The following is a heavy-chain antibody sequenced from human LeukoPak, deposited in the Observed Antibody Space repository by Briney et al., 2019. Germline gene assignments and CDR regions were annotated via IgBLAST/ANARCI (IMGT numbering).Heavy chain of an antibody. Sequence: SETLSLTCTVSGGSISSSSYYWGWIRQPPGKGLEWIGSIYYSGSTYYNPSLKSRVTISVDTSKNQFSLKLSSVTAADTAEYYCASRTAAGGWFDPWGQGTLVTVSS. CDR2: IYYSGST. V-gene: IGHV4-39*01. CDR3: ASRTAAGGWFDP. CDR1: GGSISSSSYY. D-gene: IGHD6-25*01. J-gene: IGHJ5*02.